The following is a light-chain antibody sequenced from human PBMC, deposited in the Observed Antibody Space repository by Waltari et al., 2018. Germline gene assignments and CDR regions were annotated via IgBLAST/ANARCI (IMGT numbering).Light chain of an antibody. CDR3: AAWDDSLNGWV. CDR2: TNN. Sequence: QSVLTQPPSASVTPGQRVTISCSGRNSNIGRNSVHWYQQLPGTAPNLLIYTNNQRPSGVPDRFSGSKSGTSATLAIGGLRSADEADYYCAAWDDSLNGWVFGGGTKLTVL. J-gene: IGLJ3*02. V-gene: IGLV1-44*01. CDR1: NSNIGRNS.